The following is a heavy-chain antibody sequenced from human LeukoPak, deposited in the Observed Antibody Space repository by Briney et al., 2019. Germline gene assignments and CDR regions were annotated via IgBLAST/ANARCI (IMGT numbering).Heavy chain of an antibody. Sequence: PSETLSLTCTVSGGSISSSSYYWGWIRQPPGKGLEWIGYIYTSGSTNYNPSLKSRVTISVDTSKNQFSLKLSSVTAADTAVYYCARVQYCTNGVCGPVTNKYNWFDPWGQGTLVTVSS. CDR1: GGSISSSSYY. D-gene: IGHD2-8*01. V-gene: IGHV4-61*05. CDR2: IYTSGST. J-gene: IGHJ5*02. CDR3: ARVQYCTNGVCGPVTNKYNWFDP.